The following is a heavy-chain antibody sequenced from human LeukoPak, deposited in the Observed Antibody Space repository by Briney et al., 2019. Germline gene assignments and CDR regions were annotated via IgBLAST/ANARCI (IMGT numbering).Heavy chain of an antibody. CDR3: ARPRVRGAVAGPYYFDY. CDR2: INWNGGST. CDR1: GFTFDDYG. V-gene: IGHV3-20*04. Sequence: GRSLRLSCAASGFTFDDYGMSWVRQAPGKGLEWVSGINWNGGSTGYADSVKGRFTISRDNAKNSLYLQMNSLRAEDTALYYCARPRVRGAVAGPYYFDYWGQGTLVTVSS. J-gene: IGHJ4*02. D-gene: IGHD6-19*01.